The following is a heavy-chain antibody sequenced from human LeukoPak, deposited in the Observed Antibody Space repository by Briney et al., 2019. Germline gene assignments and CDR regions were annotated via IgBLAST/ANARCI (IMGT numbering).Heavy chain of an antibody. V-gene: IGHV4-30-4*08. CDR2: IYYSGST. Sequence: TLSLPCTVSGGSISSGDYYWSWIRQPPGKGLEWIGYIYYSGSTYYNPSLKSRVTISVDTSKNQFSLKLSSVTAADTAVYYCARVDDFWSGYYHAFDIWGQGTMVTVSS. D-gene: IGHD3-3*01. CDR1: GGSISSGDYY. CDR3: ARVDDFWSGYYHAFDI. J-gene: IGHJ3*02.